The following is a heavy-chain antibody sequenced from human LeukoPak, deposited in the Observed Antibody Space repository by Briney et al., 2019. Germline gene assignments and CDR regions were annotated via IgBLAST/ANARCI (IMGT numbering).Heavy chain of an antibody. J-gene: IGHJ4*02. CDR2: IYYSGTT. CDR1: GGSISSRSYY. D-gene: IGHD3-22*01. CDR3: ARQVVTYYLDY. V-gene: IGHV4-39*01. Sequence: SETLSLTCTVSGGSISSRSYYWGWIRQPPGKGLEWIGTIYYSGTTYYNPSLQSRVTISVDTSKNQFSLRLSSVTAADTAAYYCARQVVTYYLDYWGQGTLVTVSS.